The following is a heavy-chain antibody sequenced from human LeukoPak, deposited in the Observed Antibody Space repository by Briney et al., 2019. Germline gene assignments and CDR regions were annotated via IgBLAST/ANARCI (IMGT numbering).Heavy chain of an antibody. D-gene: IGHD1-7*01. Sequence: GGSLRLSCVASGFTFPTYAMMWVRQAPGKGLEWVSSIRVSDGARFYADSVKGRFTTSRDNPKNTLFLQMNSLRAEDTAAYYCATEPRWELYSFDIWGQGTMVTASS. CDR3: ATEPRWELYSFDI. CDR1: GFTFPTYA. CDR2: IRVSDGAR. V-gene: IGHV3-23*01. J-gene: IGHJ3*02.